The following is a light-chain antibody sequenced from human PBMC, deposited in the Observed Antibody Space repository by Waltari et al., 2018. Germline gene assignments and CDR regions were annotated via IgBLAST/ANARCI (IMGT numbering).Light chain of an antibody. J-gene: IGLJ3*02. CDR3: QSADTSGSYVV. CDR1: ALPNQF. Sequence: SSELTQPPSVSVSPGQTAKITCSGDALPNQFTFWYRQKPGQAPVLVIYKDTERPSGIPERFSGSTSGTTVTLTISGVQAEDEADYYCQSADTSGSYVVFGGGTKLTVL. V-gene: IGLV3-25*03. CDR2: KDT.